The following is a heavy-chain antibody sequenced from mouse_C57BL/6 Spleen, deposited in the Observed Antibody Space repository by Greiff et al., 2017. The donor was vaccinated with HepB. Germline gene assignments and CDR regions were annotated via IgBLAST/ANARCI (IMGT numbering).Heavy chain of an antibody. CDR2: IDPSDSYT. Sequence: VQLQQSGAELVRPGTSVKLSCKASGYTFTSYWMHWVKQRPGQGLEWIGVIDPSDSYTNYNQKFKGKATLTVDTSSSTAYMQLSSLTSEDSAFYYCARSGNWDYFDYWGQGTTLTVSS. V-gene: IGHV1-59*01. D-gene: IGHD4-1*01. CDR3: ARSGNWDYFDY. CDR1: GYTFTSYW. J-gene: IGHJ2*01.